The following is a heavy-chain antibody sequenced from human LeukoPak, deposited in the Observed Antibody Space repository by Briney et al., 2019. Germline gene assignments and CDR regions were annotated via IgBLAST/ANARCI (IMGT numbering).Heavy chain of an antibody. CDR2: ISSSSYI. J-gene: IGHJ4*02. CDR3: ARDRKLGIYFDY. D-gene: IGHD7-27*01. CDR1: GFTFSSYS. Sequence: AGGSLRLSCAASGFTFSSYSMNWVRQAPGKGLEWVSSISSSSYIYYADSVKGRFTISRDNAKNSLYLQMNSLRAEDTAVYYCARDRKLGIYFDYWGQGTLVTVSS. V-gene: IGHV3-21*01.